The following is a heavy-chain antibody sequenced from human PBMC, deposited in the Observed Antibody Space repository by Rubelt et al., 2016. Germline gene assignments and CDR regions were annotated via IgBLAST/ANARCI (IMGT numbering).Heavy chain of an antibody. Sequence: MHWVRQAPGQRLEWMGWINAGNGNTKYSQKFQGRVTITRDTSASTAYMELSSLRSEDTAVYYCARGSSYSSSWYWFDPWGQGTLVTVSS. CDR3: ARGSSYSSSWYWFDP. V-gene: IGHV1-3*01. CDR2: INAGNGNT. J-gene: IGHJ5*02. D-gene: IGHD6-13*01.